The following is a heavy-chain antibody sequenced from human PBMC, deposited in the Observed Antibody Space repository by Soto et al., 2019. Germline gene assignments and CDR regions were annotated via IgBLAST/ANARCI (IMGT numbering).Heavy chain of an antibody. CDR2: ISFIGSTI. D-gene: IGHD3-10*01. CDR1: VFSFSDYE. Sequence: GGYLRPSCAASVFSFSDYEMNWVRQAPGKGLEWIAHISFIGSTIYYADSVKGRFSISRDNSKNFLYLQMSGLRADDSAVYYCTRGAGFFYGVDVWGLGTTVTVSS. J-gene: IGHJ6*02. V-gene: IGHV3-48*03. CDR3: TRGAGFFYGVDV.